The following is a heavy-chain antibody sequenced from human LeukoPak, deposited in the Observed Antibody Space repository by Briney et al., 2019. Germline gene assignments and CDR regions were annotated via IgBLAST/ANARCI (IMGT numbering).Heavy chain of an antibody. CDR2: IIPIFGTA. J-gene: IGHJ6*02. V-gene: IGHV1-69*05. Sequence: SVKVSCKASGGTFSSYAISWVRQAPGQGLEWMGGIIPIFGTANYAQKFQGRVTITTDESTSTAYMELSSLRSEDTAVYYCARDREVAVSGAIYYYYGMDVWVQGTTVTVS. D-gene: IGHD6-19*01. CDR3: ARDREVAVSGAIYYYYGMDV. CDR1: GGTFSSYA.